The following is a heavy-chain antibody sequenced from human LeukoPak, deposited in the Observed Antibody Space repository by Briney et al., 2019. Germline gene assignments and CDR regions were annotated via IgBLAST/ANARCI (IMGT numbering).Heavy chain of an antibody. D-gene: IGHD3-22*01. CDR3: ARHYYDSSGFLDY. V-gene: IGHV1-8*01. J-gene: IGHJ4*02. Sequence: ASVKVSCKASGYTFTSYDINWVRQATGQGLEWMGWMNPNSGNTGYAQKFQGRVTMTRNTSISTAYMELSSLRSDDTAVYYCARHYYDSSGFLDYWGQGTLVTVSS. CDR1: GYTFTSYD. CDR2: MNPNSGNT.